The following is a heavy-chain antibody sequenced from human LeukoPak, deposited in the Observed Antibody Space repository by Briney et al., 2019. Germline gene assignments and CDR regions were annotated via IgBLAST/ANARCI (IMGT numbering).Heavy chain of an antibody. V-gene: IGHV3-30*02. CDR1: GFTFSSYG. Sequence: PGGSLRLSCAASGFTFSSYGMHWDRQAPGKGLEWVAFIRYDGSNKYYADSVKGRFTISRDNSKNTLYLQINSLRAEDTAVYYCARAAPGAYGDYEPYPDYWGQGTLVTVSS. D-gene: IGHD4-17*01. J-gene: IGHJ4*02. CDR2: IRYDGSNK. CDR3: ARAAPGAYGDYEPYPDY.